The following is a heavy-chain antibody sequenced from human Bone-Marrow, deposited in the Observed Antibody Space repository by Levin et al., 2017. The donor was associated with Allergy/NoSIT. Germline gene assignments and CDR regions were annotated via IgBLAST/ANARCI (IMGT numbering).Heavy chain of an antibody. Sequence: HSQTLSLTCTVSGGSSSSGGYYWSWTRQHPGKALEWIGLIYYSGSTHYNPSLTSRATISVDTSKNHFSLNVTPVTAADTAVYYCATHYHATWTYYDKTDYFDYWGQGTLVTVSS. CDR1: GGSSSSGGYY. CDR3: ATHYHATWTYYDKTDYFDY. D-gene: IGHD3-10*01. J-gene: IGHJ4*02. V-gene: IGHV4-31*03. CDR2: IYYSGST.